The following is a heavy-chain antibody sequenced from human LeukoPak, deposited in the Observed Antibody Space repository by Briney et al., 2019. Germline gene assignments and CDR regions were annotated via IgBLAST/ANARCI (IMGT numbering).Heavy chain of an antibody. V-gene: IGHV3-48*01. CDR3: ARVGFAGRLDY. CDR2: ISSSSSTI. CDR1: GFTFSDYS. D-gene: IGHD3-3*01. J-gene: IGHJ4*02. Sequence: TGGSLRLSCAASGFTFSDYSMNWVRQAPGKELEWVSYISSSSSTIYYADSVKGRFTISRDNAKNSLYLQMNSLRAEDTAVYYCARVGFAGRLDYWGQGSLVTVSS.